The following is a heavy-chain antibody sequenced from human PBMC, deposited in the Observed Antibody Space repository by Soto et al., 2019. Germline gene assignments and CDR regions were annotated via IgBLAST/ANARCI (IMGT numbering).Heavy chain of an antibody. CDR1: GGTFSSYA. V-gene: IGHV1-69*06. D-gene: IGHD3-16*01. CDR2: IIPIFGTA. Sequence: ASVKVSCKASGGTFSSYAISWVRQAPGQGLEWMGGIIPIFGTANYAQKFQGRVTITADKSTSTAYMELSSLRSEDTAVYYCAGRHYDYVWGSYTGAFDIWGQGTMVTVSS. J-gene: IGHJ3*02. CDR3: AGRHYDYVWGSYTGAFDI.